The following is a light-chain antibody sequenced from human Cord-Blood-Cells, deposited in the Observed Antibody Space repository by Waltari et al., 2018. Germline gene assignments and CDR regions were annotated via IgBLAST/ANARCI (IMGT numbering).Light chain of an antibody. V-gene: IGLV3-19*01. Sequence: SSALPHAPAVCVVLGQPLSSTPQGHCRRSYYASWYKQKPRHAPVLVIYGKNNRPSGSPARFSGSSSGNTASLTITGAQAEDEADYYCNSRDSSGNHYVFGTGTKVTVL. CDR3: NSRDSSGNHYV. CDR1: CRRSYY. J-gene: IGLJ1*01. CDR2: GKN.